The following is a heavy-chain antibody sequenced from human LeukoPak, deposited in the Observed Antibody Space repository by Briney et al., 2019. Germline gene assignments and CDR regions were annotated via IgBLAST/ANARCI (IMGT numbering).Heavy chain of an antibody. D-gene: IGHD6-6*01. Sequence: SETLSLTCAVYGGSFSGYYWSWIRQPPGKGLEWIGEINHSGSTNYNPSLKSRVTISVDTSKNQFSLKLSSVTAADTAVYYCASPDPQYSSSSFDHWGQGTLVTVSS. V-gene: IGHV4-34*01. J-gene: IGHJ4*02. CDR1: GGSFSGYY. CDR2: INHSGST. CDR3: ASPDPQYSSSSFDH.